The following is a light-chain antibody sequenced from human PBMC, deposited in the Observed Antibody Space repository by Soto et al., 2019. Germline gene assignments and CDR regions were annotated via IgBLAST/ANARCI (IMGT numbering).Light chain of an antibody. V-gene: IGKV2-28*01. Sequence: DTVMTQSPLSLPVTPGEAASISCRSSQSLLHSNGYNFLDWYLQKPGQSPQLLIFLGSNRASGVPDRFSGSGSGTDFTLKISRVEAEDVGTYYCMQALQTPRTFGGGTKVDIK. CDR2: LGS. CDR3: MQALQTPRT. J-gene: IGKJ4*01. CDR1: QSLLHSNGYNF.